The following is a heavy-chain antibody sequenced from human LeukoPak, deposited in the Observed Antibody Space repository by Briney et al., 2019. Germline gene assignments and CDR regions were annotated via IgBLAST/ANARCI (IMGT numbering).Heavy chain of an antibody. V-gene: IGHV4-39*01. D-gene: IGHD6-13*01. Sequence: PSETLSLTCTVSGASFSSSTYYWGWIRQPPGKGLEWVGSIYYSGSTYYNPSLKSRVTMSVDTSKNQFSLKLSSVTAADTAVYYCARHAGGISATGTRPFDYWGQGTLVTVSS. CDR2: IYYSGST. J-gene: IGHJ4*02. CDR1: GASFSSSTYY. CDR3: ARHAGGISATGTRPFDY.